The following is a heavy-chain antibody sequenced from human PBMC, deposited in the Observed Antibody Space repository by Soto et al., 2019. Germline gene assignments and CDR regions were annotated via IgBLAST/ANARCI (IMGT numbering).Heavy chain of an antibody. J-gene: IGHJ4*02. D-gene: IGHD6-13*01. V-gene: IGHV3-74*01. CDR2: IYNGEIYE. CDR3: TRGPRVTTAGTSAH. Sequence: LRLCCAGSGFTFNMYWMHWIRQFRGKGPWWVARIYNGEIYEDYADSGKGSFTISRDKAKVALYLQIMDLRAEDTALYHCTRGPRVTTAGTSAHWGQGTLVTVSS. CDR1: GFTFNMYW.